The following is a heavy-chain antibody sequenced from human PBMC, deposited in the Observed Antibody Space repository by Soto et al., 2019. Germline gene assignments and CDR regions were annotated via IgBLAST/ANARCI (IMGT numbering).Heavy chain of an antibody. CDR1: GGTFSSYA. D-gene: IGHD2-15*01. Sequence: SVKVSCKASGGTFSSYAISWVRQAPGQGLEWMGGIIPIFGTANYAQKFQGRVTITADESTGTSYMELSSLRSEDTAVYYFAIGYCSGGSCHDPAVVDYWGQGTLVTVSS. V-gene: IGHV1-69*13. CDR2: IIPIFGTA. J-gene: IGHJ4*02. CDR3: AIGYCSGGSCHDPAVVDY.